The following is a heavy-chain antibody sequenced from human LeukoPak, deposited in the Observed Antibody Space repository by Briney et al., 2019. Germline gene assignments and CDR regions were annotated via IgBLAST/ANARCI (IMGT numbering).Heavy chain of an antibody. J-gene: IGHJ3*02. V-gene: IGHV5-51*01. Sequence: GESLKISCKGSGYSFIKYWIGWVRQVPGKGLEWMGIIYPGDSQTRYSPSFQGQVTFSSDQSINTAYLQWSSLKAPDTALFYCARPRSSGIGDAFEIWGQGTMVIVSS. D-gene: IGHD6-13*01. CDR2: IYPGDSQT. CDR3: ARPRSSGIGDAFEI. CDR1: GYSFIKYW.